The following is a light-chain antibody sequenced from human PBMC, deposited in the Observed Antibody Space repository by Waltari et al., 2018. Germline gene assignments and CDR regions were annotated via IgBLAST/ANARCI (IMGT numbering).Light chain of an antibody. CDR1: QTDDSL. V-gene: IGKV3-11*01. Sequence: IVLKQSPATLSLSPGERVTLSSTTSQTDDSLLAWYQQKPGQSPRLLIHAASHRASDIPPRFSGTGSGTEFSLTISSLEPEDFVVYYCQQRKSLPYTFGLGTKLE. CDR2: AAS. J-gene: IGKJ2*01. CDR3: QQRKSLPYT.